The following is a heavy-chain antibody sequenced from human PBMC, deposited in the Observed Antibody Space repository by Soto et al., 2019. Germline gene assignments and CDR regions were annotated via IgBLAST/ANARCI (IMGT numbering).Heavy chain of an antibody. CDR3: ARHNSQWPNWFDP. J-gene: IGHJ5*02. D-gene: IGHD1-1*01. Sequence: ASVKVSCKASGYTFTSYGISWVRQAPGQGLEWVGWISGYDGNTGYAHKFRGRVTMTTDTSTNTAYLDLRSLRSDDTAVYYRARHNSQWPNWFDPWGQGTPVT. CDR1: GYTFTSYG. V-gene: IGHV1-18*01. CDR2: ISGYDGNT.